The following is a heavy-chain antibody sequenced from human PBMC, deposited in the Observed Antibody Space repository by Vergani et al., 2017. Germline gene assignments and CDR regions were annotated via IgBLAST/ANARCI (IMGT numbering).Heavy chain of an antibody. Sequence: QMQLQESGPGLVKAPETLSLTCTVSGDSIISRSYYWGWIRQPPGKGLEWIGSIYNSGNGDSSSSLKSRVTMSVDTSKNPCSLKLSSVTAADTAVYYCAREYSSSVGFLAYWGQGTMVTVSS. CDR2: IYNSGNG. J-gene: IGHJ4*02. CDR1: GDSIISRSYY. CDR3: AREYSSSVGFLAY. V-gene: IGHV4-39*07. D-gene: IGHD6-6*01.